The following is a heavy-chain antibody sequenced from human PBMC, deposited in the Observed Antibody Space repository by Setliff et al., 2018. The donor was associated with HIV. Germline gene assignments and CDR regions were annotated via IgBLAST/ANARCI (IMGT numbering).Heavy chain of an antibody. D-gene: IGHD3-3*01. CDR3: ARTLSSSFSSFDY. J-gene: IGHJ4*02. Sequence: SETLSLTCTVSGGSSIGQGFASTWIRQSPGKGLEWIGDVSHSGTTMYNNYNPSLESRITISEDASRHQFSLKLTSVTADDTALYYCARTLSSSFSSFDYWGQGTLVTVSS. V-gene: IGHV4-39*07. CDR2: VSHSGTT. CDR1: GGSSIGQGFA.